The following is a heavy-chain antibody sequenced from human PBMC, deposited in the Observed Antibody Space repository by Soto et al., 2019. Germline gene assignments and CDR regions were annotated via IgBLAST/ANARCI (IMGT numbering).Heavy chain of an antibody. J-gene: IGHJ6*02. CDR1: GGSISSYY. V-gene: IGHV4-59*01. CDR3: ARDPGIVSGRYYGMDV. CDR2: IYYSGST. Sequence: SETLSLTCTVSGGSISSYYWSWIRQPPGKGLEWIGHIYYSGSTNYNPSLKSRVTISVDTSKNQFSLKLSSVTAADTAVYYCARDPGIVSGRYYGMDVWGQGTTVTVSS. D-gene: IGHD2-15*01.